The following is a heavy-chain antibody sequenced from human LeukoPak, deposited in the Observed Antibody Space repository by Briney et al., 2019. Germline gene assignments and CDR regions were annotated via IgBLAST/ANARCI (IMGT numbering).Heavy chain of an antibody. Sequence: SETLSLTCTVSGYSISSGYYWGWIRQPPGKGLEWIGNIYPTGSTYYNPSLKSRVTISVDTSKNQFSLKLSSVTAADTAVYYCARDSGYYYYYYMDVWGKGTTVTVSS. CDR3: ARDSGYYYYYYMDV. J-gene: IGHJ6*03. CDR1: GYSISSGYY. V-gene: IGHV4-38-2*02. CDR2: IYPTGST.